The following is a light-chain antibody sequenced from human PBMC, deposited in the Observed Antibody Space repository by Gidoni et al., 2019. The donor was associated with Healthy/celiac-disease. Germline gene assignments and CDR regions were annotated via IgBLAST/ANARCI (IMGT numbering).Light chain of an antibody. Sequence: SYELTQQLSVSVALGQTARITCGGNNIGSKNVHWYQQKPGQAPVLVIYRDSNRPSGIPERFSGSNSGNTATLTISRAQAGDEADYYCQVWDSSTEVFGGGTKLTVL. V-gene: IGLV3-9*01. CDR3: QVWDSSTEV. J-gene: IGLJ3*02. CDR2: RDS. CDR1: NIGSKN.